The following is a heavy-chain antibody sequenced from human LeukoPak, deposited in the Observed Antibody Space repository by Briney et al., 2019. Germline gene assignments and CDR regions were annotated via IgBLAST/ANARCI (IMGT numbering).Heavy chain of an antibody. V-gene: IGHV4-4*07. CDR2: IYTSGST. Sequence: SETLSLTCSVSGGSMSGHYWSWIRQPPGKGLEWIGRIYTSGSTNYSPSLKSRVTMSLDMSKNHCFLNLTSVTAADSAVYYCARGRAGIDRWGRGTLVIVS. D-gene: IGHD1-1*01. CDR3: ARGRAGIDR. J-gene: IGHJ5*02. CDR1: GGSMSGHY.